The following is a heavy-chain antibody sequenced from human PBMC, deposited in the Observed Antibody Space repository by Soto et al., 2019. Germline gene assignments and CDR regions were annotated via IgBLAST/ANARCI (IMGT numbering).Heavy chain of an antibody. V-gene: IGHV3-23*01. Sequence: PGGSLRLSCAASGLTFSSYAMSWFRQAPGKGLEWVSAISGSGGSTYYADSVKGRFTISRDNSKNTLYLQMNSLRAEDTAVYYCAKDMIAVAGGRGLDYWGQGTLVTVSS. D-gene: IGHD6-19*01. CDR1: GLTFSSYA. CDR2: ISGSGGST. J-gene: IGHJ4*02. CDR3: AKDMIAVAGGRGLDY.